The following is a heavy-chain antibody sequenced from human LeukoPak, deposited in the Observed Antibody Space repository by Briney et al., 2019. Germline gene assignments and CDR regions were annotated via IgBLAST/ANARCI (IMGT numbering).Heavy chain of an antibody. V-gene: IGHV4/OR15-8*01. CDR2: TFHSGSP. CDR3: ARKVVPAASYWYFDV. Sequence: SETLSLTCVVSGDSISSSSWWSWVRQPPGKGLEWIGETFHSGSPNYNPSPRGRVTISVDKSNNQFSLRLRSVTAADTAVYFCARKVVPAASYWYFDVWDRGTLITVSS. D-gene: IGHD2-2*01. J-gene: IGHJ2*01. CDR1: GDSISSSSW.